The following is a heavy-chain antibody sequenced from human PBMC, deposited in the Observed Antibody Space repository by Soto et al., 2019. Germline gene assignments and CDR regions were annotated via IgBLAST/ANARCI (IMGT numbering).Heavy chain of an antibody. V-gene: IGHV1-18*01. Sequence: QVHLEQSGVEVKKPGASVKVTCKASGYTFHTFGISWVRQAPGQGLEWMGWISTYNDNTNYAQKFQGRVTMATDTTTSTASMELRSLRPDDTAVYYCGRIPPSGYHNHFYSGMDVWGQGTTVTVSS. J-gene: IGHJ6*02. CDR2: ISTYNDNT. CDR1: GYTFHTFG. CDR3: GRIPPSGYHNHFYSGMDV. D-gene: IGHD5-12*01.